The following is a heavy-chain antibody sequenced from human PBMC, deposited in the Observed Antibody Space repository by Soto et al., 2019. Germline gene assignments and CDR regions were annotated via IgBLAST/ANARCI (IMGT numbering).Heavy chain of an antibody. CDR2: ISTYTGNT. V-gene: IGHV1-18*01. D-gene: IGHD3-10*01. J-gene: IGHJ6*02. Sequence: QVHLVQSGAEVKKPGASVKVSCKASGYTFTNYDINWVRQAPGQGLEWMGWISTYTGNTNYAQKRQGRATMTTDTSTSTAYMELRSLRSDDTAVYYCARGYYYGSGRPTPGGMDVWGQGTTVTVSS. CDR1: GYTFTNYD. CDR3: ARGYYYGSGRPTPGGMDV.